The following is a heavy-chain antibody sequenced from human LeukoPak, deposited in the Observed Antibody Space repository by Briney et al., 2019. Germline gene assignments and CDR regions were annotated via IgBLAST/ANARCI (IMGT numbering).Heavy chain of an antibody. CDR2: INAGNGNT. J-gene: IGHJ4*02. CDR3: ARGGCSSTSCYLVY. CDR1: GGSFSNYA. V-gene: IGHV1-3*01. D-gene: IGHD2-2*01. Sequence: GASVNVSCKASGGSFSNYAMHWVRQAPGQRLEWMGWINAGNGNTKYSQKFQGRVTITRDTSASTAYMELSSLRSEDTAVYYCARGGCSSTSCYLVYWGQGTLVTVSS.